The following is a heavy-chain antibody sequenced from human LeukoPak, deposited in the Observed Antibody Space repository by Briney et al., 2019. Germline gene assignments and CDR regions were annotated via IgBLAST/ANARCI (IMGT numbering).Heavy chain of an antibody. Sequence: GASVKVSCKASGGTFSSYAISWVRQAPGQGLEWMGGIIPIFGTANYAQKFQGRVTITTDESTSTAYMELSSLRSEDTAVYYCASRGIVGATTWGEYFDYWGQGTLVTVSS. D-gene: IGHD1-26*01. V-gene: IGHV1-69*05. CDR1: GGTFSSYA. CDR3: ASRGIVGATTWGEYFDY. J-gene: IGHJ4*02. CDR2: IIPIFGTA.